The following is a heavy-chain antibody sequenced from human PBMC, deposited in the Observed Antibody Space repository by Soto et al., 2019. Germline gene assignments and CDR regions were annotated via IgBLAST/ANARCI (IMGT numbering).Heavy chain of an antibody. CDR2: ISGNGGIT. V-gene: IGHV3-23*01. CDR1: GLTFSSYA. D-gene: IGHD3-10*01. J-gene: IGHJ4*02. Sequence: EVQLLESGGGLVQPGGSLRLSCAASGLTFSSYAMRWVRQAPGKGLEWVSNISGNGGITYYADSVKGRFTISRDNSKNTLYLQMNSLRAGDTAVYHCALLLVTMGRGVSPTPKAYWGQGTLVTVSS. CDR3: ALLLVTMGRGVSPTPKAY.